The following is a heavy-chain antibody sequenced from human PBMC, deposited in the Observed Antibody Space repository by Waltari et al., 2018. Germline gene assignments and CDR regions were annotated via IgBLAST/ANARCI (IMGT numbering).Heavy chain of an antibody. CDR2: IIPIFGTA. D-gene: IGHD2-15*01. CDR1: GGTFSSYA. V-gene: IGHV1-69*13. J-gene: IGHJ4*02. Sequence: QVQLVQSGAEVKKPGSSVKVSCKASGGTFSSYAISWVRQAPGQWLEWMGGIIPIFGTANYAQKFQGRVTITADESTSTAYMELSSLRSEDTAVYYCAVLGYCSGGSCYSGSFDYWGQGTLVTVSS. CDR3: AVLGYCSGGSCYSGSFDY.